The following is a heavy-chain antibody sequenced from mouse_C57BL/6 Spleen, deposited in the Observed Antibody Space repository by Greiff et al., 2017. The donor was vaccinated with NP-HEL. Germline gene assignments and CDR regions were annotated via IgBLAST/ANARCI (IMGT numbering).Heavy chain of an antibody. V-gene: IGHV14-2*01. D-gene: IGHD1-1*01. Sequence: EVQLQQSGAELVKPGASVKLSCTASGFNIKDYYMHWVKQRTEQGLEWIGRIDPEDGETKYAPKFKGKATITADTSSNTAYLQLSSLTSEDTAVYYWASPITTVVAPFAYWGQGTLVTVSA. CDR3: ASPITTVVAPFAY. CDR2: IDPEDGET. J-gene: IGHJ3*01. CDR1: GFNIKDYY.